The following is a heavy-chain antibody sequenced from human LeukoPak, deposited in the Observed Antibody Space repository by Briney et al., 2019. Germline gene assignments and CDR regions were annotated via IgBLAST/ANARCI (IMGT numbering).Heavy chain of an antibody. CDR3: ARSDDYGDCLVDY. D-gene: IGHD4-17*01. V-gene: IGHV3-21*01. CDR2: ITSTTSYI. CDR1: GFTFSSYA. Sequence: GSLRLSCVASGFTFSSYAMNWVRQAPGKGLEWITSITSTTSYIYYADSVKGRFTTSRDNAKNSVYLQMDSLRAEDTAVYFCARSDDYGDCLVDYWGQGTLVTVSS. J-gene: IGHJ4*02.